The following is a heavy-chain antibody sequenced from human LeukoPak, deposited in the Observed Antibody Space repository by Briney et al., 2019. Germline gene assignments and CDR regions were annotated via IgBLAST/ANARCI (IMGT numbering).Heavy chain of an antibody. J-gene: IGHJ6*02. D-gene: IGHD1-26*01. CDR2: ISSNGGST. CDR1: GFTFSSYA. V-gene: IGHV3-64*01. Sequence: GGSLRLSCAASGFTFSSYAMHWVRQAPGKGLEYVSAISSNGGSTYYANSVKGRFTISRDNSKNTLYLQMGSLRAEDMAVYYCARRSGSYHLGYGMDVWGQGTTVTVSS. CDR3: ARRSGSYHLGYGMDV.